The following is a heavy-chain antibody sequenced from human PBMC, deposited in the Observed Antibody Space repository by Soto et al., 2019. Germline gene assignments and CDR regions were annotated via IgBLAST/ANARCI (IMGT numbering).Heavy chain of an antibody. CDR1: GFSLNDARVG. CDR2: IFSNDEK. Sequence: SGPTLVNPTETLTLTCTVSGFSLNDARVGVSWIRQPPGRALEWLAHIFSNDEKSYSTSLYNRLTISKDTSKSQVVLTMTNMGPVDTATYFCARIQDYVWGSYPYDVWGQGSLVTV. CDR3: ARIQDYVWGSYPYDV. V-gene: IGHV2-26*01. J-gene: IGHJ4*02. D-gene: IGHD3-16*02.